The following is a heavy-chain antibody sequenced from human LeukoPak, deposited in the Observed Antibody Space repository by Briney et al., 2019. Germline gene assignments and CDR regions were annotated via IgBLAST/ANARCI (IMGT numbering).Heavy chain of an antibody. CDR1: GFTFSSYG. Sequence: GGSLRLSCAASGFTFSSYGMHWVRQAPGKGLEWVTYIRYDGTNKYYADSVKGRFTISRDNAKNSLYLQMNSLRAEDTAVYYCARARGWADYWGQGTLVTVSS. CDR3: ARARGWADY. CDR2: IRYDGTNK. V-gene: IGHV3-30*02. J-gene: IGHJ4*02. D-gene: IGHD3-10*01.